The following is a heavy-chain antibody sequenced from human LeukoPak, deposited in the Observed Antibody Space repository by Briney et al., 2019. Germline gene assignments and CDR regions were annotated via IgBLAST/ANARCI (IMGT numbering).Heavy chain of an antibody. V-gene: IGHV7-4-1*02. D-gene: IGHD6-19*01. CDR3: AREVDSSGWYEDDAFDI. J-gene: IGHJ3*02. Sequence: ASVKVSCKASGYTFTSYAMNWVRQAPGQGLEWMGWINTNTGNPTYAQGFTGRFVFSLGTSVSTAYLQISSLKAEDTAVYYCAREVDSSGWYEDDAFDIWGQGTMVTVSS. CDR1: GYTFTSYA. CDR2: INTNTGNP.